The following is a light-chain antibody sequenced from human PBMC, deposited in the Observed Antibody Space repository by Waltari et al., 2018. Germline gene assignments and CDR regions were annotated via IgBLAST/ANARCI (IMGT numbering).Light chain of an antibody. CDR2: DVI. V-gene: IGLV2-14*03. J-gene: IGLJ7*01. CDR3: SSYTSSSTLTV. CDR1: SSDVGGYNY. Sequence: QSALTQPASVSGSPGQSIPISCTGTSSDVGGYNYVSWYQHHPGKAPKLMIYDVINRPSGVSNRFSGSKSGNTASLTISGLQAEDEADYYCSSYTSSSTLTVFGGGTQLTVL.